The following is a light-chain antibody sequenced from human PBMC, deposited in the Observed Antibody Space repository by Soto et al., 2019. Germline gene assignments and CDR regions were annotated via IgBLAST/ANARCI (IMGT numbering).Light chain of an antibody. CDR1: QSVSSAY. V-gene: IGKV3-20*01. Sequence: ENVLTQSPDTLSLSPGERATLSCWASQSVSSAYLAWYQQRRGQSPRLLFYGTSSRAPGLPDRFSGSGSGTDFTLTISRLEDEDFVVYLCQQYARSPYTFGQGTKLEMK. J-gene: IGKJ2*01. CDR3: QQYARSPYT. CDR2: GTS.